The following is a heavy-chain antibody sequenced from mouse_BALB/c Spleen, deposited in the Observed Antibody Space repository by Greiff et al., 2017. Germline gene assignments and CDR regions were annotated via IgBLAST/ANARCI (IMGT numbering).Heavy chain of an antibody. J-gene: IGHJ2*01. Sequence: EVKLMESGAELVKPGASVKSSCTASGFNIKDTYMHWVKQRPEQGLEWIGRIDPANGNTKYDPKFQGKATITADTSSNTAYLQLSSLTSEDTAVYYCAKDFDYWGQGTTLTVSS. CDR3: AKDFDY. CDR1: GFNIKDTY. V-gene: IGHV14-3*02. CDR2: IDPANGNT.